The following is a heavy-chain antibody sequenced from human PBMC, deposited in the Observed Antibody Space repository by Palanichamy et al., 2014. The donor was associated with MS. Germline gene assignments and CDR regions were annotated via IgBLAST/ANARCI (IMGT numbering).Heavy chain of an antibody. Sequence: QVQLQQWGGRTVEAFGDPVPHLRCLWWVLQWLLLELDPPAPRKGLEWIGEINHSGSTNYNPSLKSRVTISVDTSKNQFSLKLSSVTAADTAVYYCARGFIAAAGPRDAFDIWGQGTMVTVSS. J-gene: IGHJ3*02. CDR2: INHSGST. CDR1: WVLQWLL. CDR3: ARGFIAAAGPRDAFDI. V-gene: IGHV4-34*01. D-gene: IGHD6-13*01.